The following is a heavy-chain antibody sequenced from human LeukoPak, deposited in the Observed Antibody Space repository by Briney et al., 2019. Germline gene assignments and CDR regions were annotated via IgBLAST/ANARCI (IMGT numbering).Heavy chain of an antibody. V-gene: IGHV1-46*01. CDR3: ARAEAIVLMVYAGGNFDY. Sequence: ASVKVSCKASGYTFTNYYMHWVRQAPGQGLEWMGIINPSGGSTSYAQKFQGRVTMTRDMSTSTVYMELSSLRSEDTAVYYCARAEAIVLMVYAGGNFDYWGQGTLVTVSS. D-gene: IGHD2-8*01. CDR1: GYTFTNYY. J-gene: IGHJ4*02. CDR2: INPSGGST.